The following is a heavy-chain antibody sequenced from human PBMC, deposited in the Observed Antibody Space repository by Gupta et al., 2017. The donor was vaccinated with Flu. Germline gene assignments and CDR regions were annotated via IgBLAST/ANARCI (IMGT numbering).Heavy chain of an antibody. CDR3: ARGTSKYYDFCSGYYPRYYYYGMDV. Sequence: QVQLVQSGAEGKKPVSSVKVSCKASGATFSSYPISWVRKAPGQGLEWMGGIIPIFGTANYAQKFQGRVTITADKSTSTAYMELSSLRSEDTAVYYCARGTSKYYDFCSGYYPRYYYYGMDVWGQVTTVTVSS. V-gene: IGHV1-69*06. D-gene: IGHD3-3*01. CDR2: IIPIFGTA. J-gene: IGHJ6*02. CDR1: GATFSSYP.